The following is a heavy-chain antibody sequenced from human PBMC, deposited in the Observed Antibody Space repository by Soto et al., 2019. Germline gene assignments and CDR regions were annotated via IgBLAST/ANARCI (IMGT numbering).Heavy chain of an antibody. V-gene: IGHV3-30*03. J-gene: IGHJ6*03. Sequence: QVQLVESGGGVVQPGRSLRLSCAASGFTFSSYGMHWVRQAPGKGLEWVAVISYDGSNKYYADSVKGRFTISRDNSKNTLYLQMNSLRAEDTAVYYCARADIVATYYYYYYMDVWGKGTTVTVSS. D-gene: IGHD5-12*01. CDR1: GFTFSSYG. CDR2: ISYDGSNK. CDR3: ARADIVATYYYYYYMDV.